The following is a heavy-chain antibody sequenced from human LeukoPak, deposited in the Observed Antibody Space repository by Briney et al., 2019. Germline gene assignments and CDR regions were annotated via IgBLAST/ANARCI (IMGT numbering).Heavy chain of an antibody. D-gene: IGHD1-26*01. CDR1: GYTFTTYY. Sequence: AASVKVSCKASGYTFTTYYMHWVRQAPGQGLEWMGIINLSGGSTTYAQKFQGRVTMTRDMSTSTVYMELSSLRSDDTAVYYCASQRNSGSPTDYWGQGTLVTVSS. J-gene: IGHJ4*02. CDR2: INLSGGST. CDR3: ASQRNSGSPTDY. V-gene: IGHV1-46*01.